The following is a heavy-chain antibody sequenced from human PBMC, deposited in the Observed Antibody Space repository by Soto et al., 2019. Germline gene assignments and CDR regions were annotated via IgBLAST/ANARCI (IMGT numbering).Heavy chain of an antibody. Sequence: SETLSLTCAVYGGSFSDYYWNWLRQPPGKGLECIGEISHSGSADYNPSLKSRATISVDASKNQFSLRLTSVTAADTAVYYRARREKSSGYAPDSWGQGTLVTVSS. CDR3: ARREKSSGYAPDS. D-gene: IGHD5-12*01. V-gene: IGHV4-34*01. CDR2: ISHSGSA. J-gene: IGHJ4*02. CDR1: GGSFSDYY.